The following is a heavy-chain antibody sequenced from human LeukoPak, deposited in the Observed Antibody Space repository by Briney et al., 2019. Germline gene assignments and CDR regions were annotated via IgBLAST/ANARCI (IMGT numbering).Heavy chain of an antibody. CDR1: GFTFSSYE. CDR3: DRGRGDFGSNYQTFDY. V-gene: IGHV3-48*03. D-gene: IGHD4-23*01. CDR2: ISSSGRTI. J-gene: IGHJ4*02. Sequence: GGSLRLSCAASGFTFSSYEMNWVRQAPGKGLEWVSYISSSGRTIYYADSVKGRVTISRDNAKNTLYLQMNSLRAEKTAVYYCDRGRGDFGSNYQTFDYGGQGTLLTVS.